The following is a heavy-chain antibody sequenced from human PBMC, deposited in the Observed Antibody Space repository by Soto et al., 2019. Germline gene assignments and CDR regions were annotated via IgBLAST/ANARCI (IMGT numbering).Heavy chain of an antibody. V-gene: IGHV1-69*01. CDR1: GGTFSSYS. Sequence: QVQLVQSGAEVKKPGSSVKVSCKASGGTFSSYSINWVRQAPGQGLEWMGEVIPSFGTANYAQKFQGRGTITADEYTSTAYMELSSLRSEDTAVYYCARDGGRHSGGIDYWGQGTLVTVSS. CDR2: VIPSFGTA. J-gene: IGHJ4*02. D-gene: IGHD1-26*01. CDR3: ARDGGRHSGGIDY.